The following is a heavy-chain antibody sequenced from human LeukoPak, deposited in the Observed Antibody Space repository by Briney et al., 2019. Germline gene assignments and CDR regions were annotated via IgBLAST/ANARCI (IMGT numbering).Heavy chain of an antibody. J-gene: IGHJ4*02. V-gene: IGHV1-2*02. Sequence: GASVKVSCKTSGYTFTDYYIHWVRQAPGQGLEWMGWIVPNSGGTNYAQKFQGRVTMTRDTSISTAYMELSRLRYDDTAVYYCATLGGTSFDYWGQGALVTVSS. CDR1: GYTFTDYY. CDR3: ATLGGTSFDY. CDR2: IVPNSGGT. D-gene: IGHD1-1*01.